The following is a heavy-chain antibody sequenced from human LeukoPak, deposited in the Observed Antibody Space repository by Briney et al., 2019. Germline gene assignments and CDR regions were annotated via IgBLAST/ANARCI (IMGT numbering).Heavy chain of an antibody. V-gene: IGHV4-4*07. CDR2: IYISGST. CDR1: GGSISSYY. CDR3: ARDRGGTYFFGHKKDYYYMDL. Sequence: SETLSLTCTVSGGSISSYYWSWIRQPAGKGLEWIGRIYISGSTNYNPSLKSRVTMSVDTSKNQFSLKLSSVTAADTAVYYCARDRGGTYFFGHKKDYYYMDLWGKGTTVTVSS. D-gene: IGHD3-10*01. J-gene: IGHJ6*03.